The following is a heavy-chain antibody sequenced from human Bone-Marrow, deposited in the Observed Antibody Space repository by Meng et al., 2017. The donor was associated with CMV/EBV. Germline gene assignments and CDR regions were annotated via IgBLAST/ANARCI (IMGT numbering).Heavy chain of an antibody. CDR3: ARGDYDFWSGFKNYYGMDV. CDR2: IYYSGST. CDR1: GGSISSGDYY. J-gene: IGHJ6*01. Sequence: SETLSLTRTVAGGSISSGDYYWSWIRQPPGKGLEWIGYIYYSGSTYYNPSLKSRVTISVDTSKNQFSLKLSSVTAADTAVYYCARGDYDFWSGFKNYYGMDVWGQGTTVTVSS. D-gene: IGHD3-3*01. V-gene: IGHV4-30-4*08.